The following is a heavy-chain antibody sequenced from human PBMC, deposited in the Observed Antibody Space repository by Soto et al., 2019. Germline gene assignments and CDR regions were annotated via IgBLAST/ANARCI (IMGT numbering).Heavy chain of an antibody. J-gene: IGHJ4*02. D-gene: IGHD3-3*01. V-gene: IGHV3-23*01. CDR2: ISGSGGST. CDR1: GFTFSSYA. Sequence: GGSLRLSCAASGFTFSSYAMSWVRQAPGKGLEWVSAISGSGGSTYYADSVKGRFTISRDNSKNTLYLQMNSLRAEDTAVYYCATPREWRLGQREYYFDYWGQGTLVTVSS. CDR3: ATPREWRLGQREYYFDY.